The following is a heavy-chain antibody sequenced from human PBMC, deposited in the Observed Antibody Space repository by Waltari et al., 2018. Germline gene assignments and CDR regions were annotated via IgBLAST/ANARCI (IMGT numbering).Heavy chain of an antibody. Sequence: EVQLLESGGAFVRPGGSLRLSWAASGFNFGNYALTWVRQAPGKGLEWVASINFSGGNTVYADSVKGRSNIARDNSKNTLSIQLDSLRLDDTAVYFCARVNRESLIRGATIDSWGQGTRVTVSS. CDR1: GFNFGNYA. CDR3: ARVNRESLIRGATIDS. CDR2: INFSGGNT. D-gene: IGHD3-10*01. J-gene: IGHJ4*02. V-gene: IGHV3-23*01.